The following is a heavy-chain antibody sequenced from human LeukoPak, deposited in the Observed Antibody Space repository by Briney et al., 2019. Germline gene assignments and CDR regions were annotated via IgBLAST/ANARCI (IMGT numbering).Heavy chain of an antibody. CDR1: GLTVSSNY. CDR3: ASLGWLQFDY. J-gene: IGHJ4*02. Sequence: GGSLRLSCAASGLTVSSNYMNWVRQAPGKGLEWVSVIYRGGITSYADSVKGRFTVSRDNFRNTLYLQMNSLRAEDTAVYYCASLGWLQFDYWGQGILVTVSS. CDR2: IYRGGIT. V-gene: IGHV3-53*01. D-gene: IGHD5-24*01.